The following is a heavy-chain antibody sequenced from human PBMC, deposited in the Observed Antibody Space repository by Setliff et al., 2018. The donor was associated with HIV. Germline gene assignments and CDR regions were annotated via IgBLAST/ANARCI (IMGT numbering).Heavy chain of an antibody. D-gene: IGHD6-13*01. CDR3: ARHRHTAAGTLDAFDL. V-gene: IGHV5-51*01. Sequence: GESLKISCKGSEYSFTSHWIGWVRQMHGKGLEWMGIIHPVDSDARYSPSFQGQVTMSVDNSINTAYLQWGSLKASDTAFYYCARHRHTAAGTLDAFDLWGQGTMVTVSS. CDR2: IHPVDSDA. CDR1: EYSFTSHW. J-gene: IGHJ3*01.